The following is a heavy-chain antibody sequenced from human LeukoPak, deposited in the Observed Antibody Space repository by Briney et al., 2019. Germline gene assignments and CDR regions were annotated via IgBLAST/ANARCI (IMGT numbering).Heavy chain of an antibody. CDR2: VTSDGRSN. CDR3: VSVVT. Sequence: GGTVSLSCAASGFTFSNYCMHWVRQAPGKGLVWVAHVTSDGRSNAYTDSVKGRFTISKATTKSTLYLQINSSTAEDTPVYHCVSVVTGGQGTLVTVSS. J-gene: IGHJ4*02. CDR1: GFTFSNYC. V-gene: IGHV3-74*01. D-gene: IGHD5-18*01.